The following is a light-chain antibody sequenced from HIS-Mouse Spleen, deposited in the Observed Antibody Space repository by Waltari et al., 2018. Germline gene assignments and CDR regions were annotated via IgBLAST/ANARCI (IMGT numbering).Light chain of an antibody. Sequence: SYELTQPPSVSVSPGQTARITCPGDALPKKYAYRYQQKSGQAPVLVIYEDSKRPSGIPEIFSGSSSGTMATLTISGAQVEDEADYYCYSTDSSGNHRVFGGGTKLTVL. V-gene: IGLV3-10*01. CDR1: ALPKKY. CDR2: EDS. CDR3: YSTDSSGNHRV. J-gene: IGLJ2*01.